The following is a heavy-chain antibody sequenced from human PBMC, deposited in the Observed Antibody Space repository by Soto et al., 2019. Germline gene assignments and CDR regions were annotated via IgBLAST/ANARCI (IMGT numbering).Heavy chain of an antibody. CDR3: ARGNADGYNLDY. J-gene: IGHJ4*02. CDR2: IIPIFGTA. CDR1: GGTFSSYA. V-gene: IGHV1-69*13. D-gene: IGHD5-12*01. Sequence: SVKVSCKASGGTFSSYAISWVRQAPGQGLEWMGGIIPIFGTANYTQKFQGRVTITADESTSTAYMELSSLRSEDTAVYYCARGNADGYNLDYWGQGTLVTVSS.